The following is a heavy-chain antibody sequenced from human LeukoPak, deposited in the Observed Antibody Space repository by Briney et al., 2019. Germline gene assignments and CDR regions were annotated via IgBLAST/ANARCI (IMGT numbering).Heavy chain of an antibody. CDR3: ARDDWYPDY. D-gene: IGHD2-21*01. J-gene: IGHJ4*02. V-gene: IGHV3-7*01. CDR2: IKQDGSEK. CDR1: GFTFLSYS. Sequence: PGGSLRLSCAASGFTFLSYSMNWVRQAPGKGLEWVANIKQDGSEKYYVDSVKGRFTISRDNAKNSLYLQMNSLRAEDTAVYYCARDDWYPDYWGQGTLVTVSS.